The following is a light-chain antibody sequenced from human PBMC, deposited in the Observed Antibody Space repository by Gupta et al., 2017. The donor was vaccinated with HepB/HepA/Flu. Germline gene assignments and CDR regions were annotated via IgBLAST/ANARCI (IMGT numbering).Light chain of an antibody. CDR2: WAS. CDR3: RQDYAGPWT. Sequence: DIVMTQSPDSLAVSLGERATINCRSSQSIFYSSNNQNCLAWYQQKPGQPPKLLIYWASTRESGVPDRFSAAGSGTDFTLTISSVQAEDVGVYFCRQDYAGPWTFGQGTRVEL. CDR1: QSIFYSSNNQNC. V-gene: IGKV4-1*01. J-gene: IGKJ1*01.